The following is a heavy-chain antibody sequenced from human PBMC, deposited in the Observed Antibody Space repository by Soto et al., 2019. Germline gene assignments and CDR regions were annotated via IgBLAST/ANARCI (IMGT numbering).Heavy chain of an antibody. CDR2: ISGSGDRT. CDR3: AKATSSGDGTNC. J-gene: IGHJ4*02. D-gene: IGHD2-8*01. V-gene: IGHV3-23*01. CDR1: GFTFTSYA. Sequence: EVQLLESGGCFIQPGGSLRLSCAASGFTFTSYAMRCVRQAPGNGLERVSYISGSGDRTIYADSVKGRFTISRDYSKNTRFLQTKSVRAEDTAVYYCAKATSSGDGTNCWGQATLVTVSS.